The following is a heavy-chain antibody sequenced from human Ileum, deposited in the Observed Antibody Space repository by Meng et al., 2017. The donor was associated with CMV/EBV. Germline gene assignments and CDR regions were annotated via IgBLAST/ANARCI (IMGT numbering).Heavy chain of an antibody. CDR2: ISGSGGST. CDR3: AKSPTNDFWSGSENYFDY. Sequence: TLSSYALSWDRQAQGKGLEWVSAISGSGGSTCYADSVKGRFTISRDNSKNTLYLQMNSLRAEDTAVYYCAKSPTNDFWSGSENYFDYWGQGTLVTVSS. CDR1: TLSSYA. D-gene: IGHD3-3*01. V-gene: IGHV3-23*01. J-gene: IGHJ4*02.